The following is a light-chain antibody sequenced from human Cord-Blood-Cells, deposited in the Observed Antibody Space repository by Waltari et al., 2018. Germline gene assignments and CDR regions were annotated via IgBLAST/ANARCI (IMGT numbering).Light chain of an antibody. CDR1: SSNIGAGYD. Sequence: QSVLTQPPSVSGAPGQRVTISCTGSSSNIGAGYDVHWYQQLPGTAPKLLIYGNSXRPXXXXXXFXXXXXXXXXXXXXTGLQAEDEADYYCQSYDSSLSGWVFGGGTKLTVL. V-gene: IGLV1-40*01. CDR3: QSYDSSLSGWV. CDR2: GNS. J-gene: IGLJ3*02.